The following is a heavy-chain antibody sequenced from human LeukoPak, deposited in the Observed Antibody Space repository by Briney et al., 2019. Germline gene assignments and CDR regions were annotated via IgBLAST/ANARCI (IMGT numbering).Heavy chain of an antibody. CDR2: IGGSGGST. V-gene: IGHV3-23*01. CDR3: AKKRIAVAGTFFDY. CDR1: GFTFSSYA. D-gene: IGHD6-19*01. J-gene: IGHJ4*02. Sequence: GGFLRLSCAASGFTFSSYAMSWVRQAPGKGLEWVSAIGGSGGSTYYADSVKGRFTISRDNSKNTLYLQMNSLRAEDTAVYYCAKKRIAVAGTFFDYWGQGTLVTVSS.